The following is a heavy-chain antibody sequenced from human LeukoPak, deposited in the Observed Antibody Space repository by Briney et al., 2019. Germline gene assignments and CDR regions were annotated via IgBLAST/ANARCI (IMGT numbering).Heavy chain of an antibody. V-gene: IGHV4-39*01. D-gene: IGHD3-3*01. CDR3: ARCSIFMVHHWPHEVFDS. Sequence: PSETLSLTCNVSGGSIISHSFYWGWIRQPPGKGLEWLGSIYSAGTTHYNPSLKSRVTISVDTSKSQISLKVNSVTAADTAVYFCARCSIFMVHHWPHEVFDSWGQGALVSVSS. J-gene: IGHJ4*02. CDR1: GGSIISHSFY. CDR2: IYSAGTT.